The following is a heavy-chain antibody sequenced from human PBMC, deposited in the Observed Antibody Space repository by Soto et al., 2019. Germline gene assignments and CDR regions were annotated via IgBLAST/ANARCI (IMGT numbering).Heavy chain of an antibody. Sequence: QLQXQESGXGLVKPSETLSLTCTVSGGSISSSSYYWGWIRQPPGKGLEWIGSIYYSGSTYYNPSLKSRVTISVDTSKNQFSLKLSSVTAADTAVYYCALRGGYDYSLDYWGQGTLVTVSS. D-gene: IGHD5-12*01. CDR3: ALRGGYDYSLDY. CDR1: GGSISSSSYY. J-gene: IGHJ4*02. V-gene: IGHV4-39*01. CDR2: IYYSGST.